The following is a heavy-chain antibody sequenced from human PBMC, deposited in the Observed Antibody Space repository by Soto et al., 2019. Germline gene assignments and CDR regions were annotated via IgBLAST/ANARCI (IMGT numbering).Heavy chain of an antibody. D-gene: IGHD1-20*01. Sequence: SETLSLTCTVSGGSISSGGYSWSWIRQPPGKGLEWIGYIYHSGSTYYNPSLKSRVTISVDRSKNQFSLKLSSVTAADTARNYNYNDMDVWGQGTTVTVSS. CDR3: YNDMDV. CDR1: GGSISSGGYS. V-gene: IGHV4-30-2*01. J-gene: IGHJ6*02. CDR2: IYHSGST.